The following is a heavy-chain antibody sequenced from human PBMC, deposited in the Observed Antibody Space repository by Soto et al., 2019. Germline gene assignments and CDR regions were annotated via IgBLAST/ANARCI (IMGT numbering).Heavy chain of an antibody. CDR2: IKSKTDGGTT. D-gene: IGHD3-10*01. CDR3: TTDRMVRGGYYYYGMDV. J-gene: IGHJ6*02. Sequence: PGGSLRLSCAASGFTFSTAWMSCVRQAPGKGLEWVGRIKSKTDGGTTDYAAPVKGRFTISRDDSKNTLYLQMNSLKTEDTAVYYCTTDRMVRGGYYYYGMDVWGQGTTVTVSS. V-gene: IGHV3-15*01. CDR1: GFTFSTAW.